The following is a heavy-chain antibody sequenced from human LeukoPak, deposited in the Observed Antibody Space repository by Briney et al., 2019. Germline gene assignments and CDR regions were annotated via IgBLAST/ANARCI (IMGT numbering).Heavy chain of an antibody. Sequence: GGSLRLSCVASGITFSNYAVSWVRQAPEKGLDWVSVISGSAHKIRYADSVRGRFTISRDNSKNTLYVQMNSLRDEDTAVYYCAKDQRWESPHYLDSWGQGTLVAVSS. J-gene: IGHJ4*02. CDR3: AKDQRWESPHYLDS. CDR1: GITFSNYA. CDR2: ISGSAHKI. V-gene: IGHV3-23*01. D-gene: IGHD1-26*01.